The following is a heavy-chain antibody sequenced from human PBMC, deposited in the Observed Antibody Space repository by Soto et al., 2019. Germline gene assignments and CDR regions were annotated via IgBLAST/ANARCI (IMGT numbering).Heavy chain of an antibody. CDR1: GGSFSGYY. CDR3: AREKISGLFGH. V-gene: IGHV4-34*01. J-gene: IGHJ4*02. Sequence: QVQLQQWGAGLLKPSETLSLTCAVYGGSFSGYYWTWIRQPPGTGLEWIGEINHSGSTNYNPSLKNRGPIIGDPSQNQVSLKPTPGTAADTAVDFRAREKISGLFGHWGQGTLVTVSS. CDR2: INHSGST.